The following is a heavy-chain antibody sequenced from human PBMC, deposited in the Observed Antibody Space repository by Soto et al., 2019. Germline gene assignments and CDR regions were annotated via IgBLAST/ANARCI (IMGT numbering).Heavy chain of an antibody. Sequence: QLQLQESGPGLVKPSETLSLTCTVSGGSIRSSTYYWGWIRQPPGKGLEWIGSIYYSGSTHYYPSLKSRVTMYADSSPTQLSLMLNSVTDADTAVYFCARHDAVAAADRPLDYWGQGTLVTVSS. CDR2: IYYSGST. J-gene: IGHJ4*02. CDR3: ARHDAVAAADRPLDY. CDR1: GGSIRSSTYY. D-gene: IGHD6-13*01. V-gene: IGHV4-39*01.